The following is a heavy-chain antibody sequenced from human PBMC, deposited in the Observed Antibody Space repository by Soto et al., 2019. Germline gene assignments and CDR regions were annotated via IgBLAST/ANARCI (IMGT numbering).Heavy chain of an antibody. Sequence: LRLSCAASGFTFSSYSMNWVRQAPGKGLEWVSSISSSSSYIYYADSVKGRFTISRDNAKNSLYLQMNSLRAEDTAVYYCASSPYYYGSGSYYRNEGGYWGQGTLVTVSS. V-gene: IGHV3-21*01. CDR2: ISSSSSYI. D-gene: IGHD3-10*01. CDR1: GFTFSSYS. CDR3: ASSPYYYGSGSYYRNEGGY. J-gene: IGHJ4*02.